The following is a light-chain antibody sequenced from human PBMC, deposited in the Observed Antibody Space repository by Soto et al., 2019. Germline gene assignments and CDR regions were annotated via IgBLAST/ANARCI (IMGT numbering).Light chain of an antibody. V-gene: IGLV1-44*01. CDR1: SSNIGSYT. Sequence: QAVVTQPPSTSGTPGQRVTISCSGSSSNIGSYTVNWYQHLPGTAPKLLIYSNNQRPSGVPDRFSGSKSGTSASLAVSGLQSEDEADYYCAAWDDSLNGYVFGTGTKLTVL. J-gene: IGLJ1*01. CDR3: AAWDDSLNGYV. CDR2: SNN.